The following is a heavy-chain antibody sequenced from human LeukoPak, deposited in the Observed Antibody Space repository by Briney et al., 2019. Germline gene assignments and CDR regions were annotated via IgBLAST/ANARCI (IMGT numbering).Heavy chain of an antibody. J-gene: IGHJ5*02. CDR2: VSQSGTT. V-gene: IGHV4-38-2*02. CDR1: GGSIRSYY. D-gene: IGHD4-17*01. Sequence: SETLSLTCTVSGGSIRSYYWSWIRQPPGKGLEWIGSVSQSGTTYYNPSLKSRVTIFVDTSNNQFSLNLNSVTAADTAVYYCARDWGFGDSEDWFAPWGPGTLVTVSS. CDR3: ARDWGFGDSEDWFAP.